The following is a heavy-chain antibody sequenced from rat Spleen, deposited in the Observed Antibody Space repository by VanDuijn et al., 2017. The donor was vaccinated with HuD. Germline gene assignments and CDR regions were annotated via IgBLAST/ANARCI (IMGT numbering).Heavy chain of an antibody. D-gene: IGHD1-1*01. CDR3: TRRHVVPYVMDA. V-gene: IGHV5-29*01. CDR1: GLSFSNYD. CDR2: ISYDGTAT. Sequence: EVQLVESDGGLVQPGRSMKLSCAASGLSFSNYDMAWVRQAPTKGLEWVASISYDGTATYYRDSVKGRFTISRDNAKSTLDLQMNSLRSEDTAIYYCTRRHVVPYVMDAWGQGASVTVSS. J-gene: IGHJ4*01.